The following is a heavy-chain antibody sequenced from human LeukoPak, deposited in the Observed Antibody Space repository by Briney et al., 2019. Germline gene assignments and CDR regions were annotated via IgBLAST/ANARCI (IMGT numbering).Heavy chain of an antibody. J-gene: IGHJ6*03. V-gene: IGHV3-66*01. CDR2: IYTGDNT. CDR3: TRGRYCINTSCRYYYYYYMDV. CDR1: GFTVSSNY. Sequence: PGGSLRLSCAASGFTVSSNYMSWVRQAPGKGLEWVSNIYTGDNTFYADSVKGRFTISRDNAKNSLYLQMNSLRAEDTAVYYCTRGRYCINTSCRYYYYYYMDVWGRGTTVTVSS. D-gene: IGHD2-2*01.